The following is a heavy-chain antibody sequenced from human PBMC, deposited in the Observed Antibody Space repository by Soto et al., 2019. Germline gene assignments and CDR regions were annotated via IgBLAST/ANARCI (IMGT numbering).Heavy chain of an antibody. CDR2: ISGSGGST. D-gene: IGHD5-18*01. Sequence: GGSLRLSCAASGFTFSTYSMNWVRQAPGKGLEWVSAISGSGGSTYYADSVKGRFTISRDNSKNTLYLQMNSLRAEDTAVYYCAKDGADTAMATDFDYWGQGTLVTVSS. CDR1: GFTFSTYS. V-gene: IGHV3-23*01. J-gene: IGHJ4*02. CDR3: AKDGADTAMATDFDY.